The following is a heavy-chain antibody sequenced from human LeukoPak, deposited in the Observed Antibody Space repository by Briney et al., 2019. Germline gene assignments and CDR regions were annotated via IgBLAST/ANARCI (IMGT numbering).Heavy chain of an antibody. Sequence: SETLSLTCPDSGGSLSNYYYWTWIRQPPGKGLEWIEYVYYTGSTNFNPSLKSRVTMSLDTSRNQFSLKLTSLTAADTAVYYCARGAMATTPFFDYWGQGTLVTVSS. CDR2: VYYTGST. CDR3: ARGAMATTPFFDY. D-gene: IGHD5-24*01. CDR1: GGSLSNYYY. J-gene: IGHJ4*02. V-gene: IGHV4-59*01.